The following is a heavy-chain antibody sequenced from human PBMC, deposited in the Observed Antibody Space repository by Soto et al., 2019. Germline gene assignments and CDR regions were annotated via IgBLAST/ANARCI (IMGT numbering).Heavy chain of an antibody. CDR3: ARQDRVVAEGRWFDP. Sequence: SETLSLTCDVSGHSISDYYWSWIRQSPGKGLEWLGYIYNRGRVNTNPSLQSRATISMDTSKNQLSLNLRSVTAADTAVYYCARQDRVVAEGRWFDPWGQGTLVTVS. CDR2: IYNRGRV. V-gene: IGHV4-34*11. J-gene: IGHJ5*02. CDR1: GHSISDYY. D-gene: IGHD2-15*01.